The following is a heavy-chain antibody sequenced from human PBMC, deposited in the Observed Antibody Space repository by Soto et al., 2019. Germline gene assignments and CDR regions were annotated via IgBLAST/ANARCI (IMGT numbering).Heavy chain of an antibody. V-gene: IGHV1-46*01. CDR2: ISTANGKT. D-gene: IGHD5-12*01. J-gene: IGHJ3*01. Sequence: QAQLVQSGAEVKRPGASMQLSCQASGYIFTDYFMHWVRKAPGQGLEWMGIISTANGKTKNAQDFQGRVTMTRDTSTNTLYMQMTNLRSDDTAVYYCARDRGDRGFELDGPLYNDAFDLWGQGTKVTVSS. CDR1: GYIFTDYF. CDR3: ARDRGDRGFELDGPLYNDAFDL.